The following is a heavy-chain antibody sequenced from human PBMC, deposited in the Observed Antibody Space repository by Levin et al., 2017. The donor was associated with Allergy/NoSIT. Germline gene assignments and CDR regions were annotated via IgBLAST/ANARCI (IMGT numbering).Heavy chain of an antibody. CDR2: ISSSSSYI. CDR3: ARDGPRIAAYYYFDY. J-gene: IGHJ4*02. Sequence: GESLKISCAASGFTFSSYSMNWVRQAPGKGLEWVSSISSSSSYIYYADSVKGRFTISRDNAKNSLYLQMNSLRAEDTAVYYCARDGPRIAAYYYFDYWGQGTLVTVSS. D-gene: IGHD6-13*01. V-gene: IGHV3-21*01. CDR1: GFTFSSYS.